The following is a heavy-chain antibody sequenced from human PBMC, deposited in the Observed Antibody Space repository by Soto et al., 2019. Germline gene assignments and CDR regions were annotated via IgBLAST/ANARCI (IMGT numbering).Heavy chain of an antibody. J-gene: IGHJ3*02. CDR1: GFTFSDHY. CDR3: ARGPYCTNGVCYSLAFDI. Sequence: PGGSXRLSCAASGFTFSDHYMDWVRQAPGKGLEWVGRTRNKANSYTTEYAASVKGRFTISRDDSKNSLYLQMNSRKTEDTAVYYCARGPYCTNGVCYSLAFDIWGQGTMVTVSS. CDR2: TRNKANSYTT. V-gene: IGHV3-72*01. D-gene: IGHD2-8*01.